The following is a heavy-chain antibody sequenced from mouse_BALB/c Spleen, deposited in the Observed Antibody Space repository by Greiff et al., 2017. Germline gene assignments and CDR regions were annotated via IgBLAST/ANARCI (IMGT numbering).Heavy chain of an antibody. V-gene: IGHV5-9*03. J-gene: IGHJ4*01. CDR1: GFTFSSYT. CDR2: ISSGGGNT. D-gene: IGHD3-1*01. CDR3: ARYESGGDYYAMDY. Sequence: EVNLVESGGGLVKPGGSLKLSCAASGFTFSSYTMSWVRQTPEKRLEWVATISSGGGNTYYPDSVKGRFTISRDNAKNNLYLQMSSLRSEDTALYYCARYESGGDYYAMDYWGQGTSVTVSS.